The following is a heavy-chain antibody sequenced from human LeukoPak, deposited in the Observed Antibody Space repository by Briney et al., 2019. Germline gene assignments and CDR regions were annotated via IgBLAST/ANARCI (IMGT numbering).Heavy chain of an antibody. CDR3: AREGAALRRKNRFDF. Sequence: PGRSLRLSCAASGFTFGTFAMHWVRQAPGKGLEWVALTSSDGSSKYYTDSVKGRFTIFRDNSKNTLYLQMNSLIAEDPAVYYCAREGAALRRKNRFDFWGQGTLVTVSS. D-gene: IGHD6-25*01. CDR2: TSSDGSSK. CDR1: GFTFGTFA. V-gene: IGHV3-30-3*01. J-gene: IGHJ4*02.